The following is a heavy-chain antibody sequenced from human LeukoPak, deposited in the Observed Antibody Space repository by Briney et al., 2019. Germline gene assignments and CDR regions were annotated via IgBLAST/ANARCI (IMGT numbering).Heavy chain of an antibody. Sequence: DSIQGRFTISRDNAENSLYLQMNSLRAEDTAVYYCAKGPPAVVPAIYMDVWGKGTTVTVSS. CDR3: AKGPPAVVPAIYMDV. V-gene: IGHV3-21*04. J-gene: IGHJ6*03. D-gene: IGHD2-2*01.